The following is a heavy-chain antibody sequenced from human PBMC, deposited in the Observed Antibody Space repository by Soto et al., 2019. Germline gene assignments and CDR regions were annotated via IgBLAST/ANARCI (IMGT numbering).Heavy chain of an antibody. CDR3: ARDTAPYDFWSGYYTNNWFDP. J-gene: IGHJ5*02. Sequence: ASVKVSCKASGYTFTSYYMHWVRQAPGQGLEWMGIINPSGGSTSYAKKFQGRVTMTRDTSTSTVYKELSSLISEDTAVYYCARDTAPYDFWSGYYTNNWFDPWGQGTLVTVSS. CDR2: INPSGGST. CDR1: GYTFTSYY. D-gene: IGHD3-3*01. V-gene: IGHV1-46*01.